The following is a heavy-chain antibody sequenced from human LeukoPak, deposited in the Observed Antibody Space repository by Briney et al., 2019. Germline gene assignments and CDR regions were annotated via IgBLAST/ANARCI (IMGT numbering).Heavy chain of an antibody. CDR1: VGTFSSYA. Sequence: SVKVSCKASVGTFSSYAISWVRQAPGQGLEWMGGIIPIFGTANYAQKFQGRVTITTDESTSTAYMELSSLRSEDTAVYYCARVFKHWFDPWGQGTLVTVSS. V-gene: IGHV1-69*05. J-gene: IGHJ5*02. CDR3: ARVFKHWFDP. CDR2: IIPIFGTA. D-gene: IGHD3-10*02.